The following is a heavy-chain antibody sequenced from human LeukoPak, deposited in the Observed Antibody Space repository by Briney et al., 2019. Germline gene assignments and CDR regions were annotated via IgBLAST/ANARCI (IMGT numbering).Heavy chain of an antibody. CDR2: ISSSTSYI. CDR3: ASDIYDTAPVAFDY. Sequence: PGGSLRLSCTASGFTFGDYAMSWVRQAPGKGLEWVSSISSSTSYIYYADSVKGRFTISRDNAKNSLFLQMNSLRADDTAVYYCASDIYDTAPVAFDYWGQGTLVTVSS. CDR1: GFTFGDYA. V-gene: IGHV3-21*01. J-gene: IGHJ4*02. D-gene: IGHD5/OR15-5a*01.